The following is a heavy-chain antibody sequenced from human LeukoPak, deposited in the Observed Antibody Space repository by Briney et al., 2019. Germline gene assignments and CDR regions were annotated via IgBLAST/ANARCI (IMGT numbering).Heavy chain of an antibody. V-gene: IGHV1-18*01. CDR1: DFTFINYG. CDR2: ISADNGDT. J-gene: IGHJ6*02. Sequence: ASVKVSCKASDFTFINYGVSWVRQAPGQGLEWVGWISADNGDTHYAQKVQGRVTLTRDTSTNTAYMEMRDPRSDDTAVYYCARLSRELTVLQYGLDVWGQGTTV. D-gene: IGHD1-26*01. CDR3: ARLSRELTVLQYGLDV.